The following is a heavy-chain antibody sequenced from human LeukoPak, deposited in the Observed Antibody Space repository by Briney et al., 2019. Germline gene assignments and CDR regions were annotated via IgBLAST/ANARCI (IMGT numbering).Heavy chain of an antibody. V-gene: IGHV3-74*01. CDR2: IKSDGST. CDR1: GFTFSSFW. CDR3: ARAPSEIGGYYPEYFRH. J-gene: IGHJ1*01. Sequence: AGSVRLSCAASGFTFSSFWMHWVRQAPGKGLVWVSRIKSDGSTNYADSVKGRFTISRDNAKNTVSLQMNSLRVEDTGVYYCARAPSEIGGYYPEYFRHWGQGTLVTVSS. D-gene: IGHD3-22*01.